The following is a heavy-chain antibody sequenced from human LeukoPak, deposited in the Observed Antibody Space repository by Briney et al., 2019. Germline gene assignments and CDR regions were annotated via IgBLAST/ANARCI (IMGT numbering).Heavy chain of an antibody. CDR1: GFTFTNYG. CDR3: ARVGEQHLDYYFDY. V-gene: IGHV1-18*04. CDR2: ISAYNGDT. D-gene: IGHD6-13*01. Sequence: ASVKASCKASGFTFTNYGITWVRQAPGQGLEWMGWISAYNGDTNYAQKLRYRVTMTTDTSTSTAYMELRSLRSDDTAVYYCARVGEQHLDYYFDYWGQGTLVTVSS. J-gene: IGHJ4*02.